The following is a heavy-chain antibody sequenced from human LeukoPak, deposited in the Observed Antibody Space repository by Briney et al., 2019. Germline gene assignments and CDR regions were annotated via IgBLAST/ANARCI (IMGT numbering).Heavy chain of an antibody. CDR3: ARGNYDSSGYYPFDY. CDR2: IYSGGST. CDR1: GFTVSSNY. D-gene: IGHD3-22*01. J-gene: IGHJ4*02. V-gene: IGHV3-53*01. Sequence: GGSLRLSCAASGFTVSSNYMSWVRQAPGKGLEWVSVIYSGGSTYYADSVKGRFTISRDNSKNTLYLQMNSLRAEDTAVYYCARGNYDSSGYYPFDYGGQGTLVTVSS.